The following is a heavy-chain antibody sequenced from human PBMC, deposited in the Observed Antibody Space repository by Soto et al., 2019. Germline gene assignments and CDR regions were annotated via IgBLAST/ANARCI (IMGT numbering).Heavy chain of an antibody. CDR3: ARLNGYCISTNCRGYYGMDV. Sequence: LSLTCTVSGGSISSYYWSWIRQPPGKGLEWIGYIYYSGSTNYNPSLKSRVTISVDTSKNQFSLKLSSVTAADTAVYYCARLNGYCISTNCRGYYGMDVWGQGTTVTVSS. D-gene: IGHD2-2*03. V-gene: IGHV4-59*08. CDR1: GGSISSYY. J-gene: IGHJ6*02. CDR2: IYYSGST.